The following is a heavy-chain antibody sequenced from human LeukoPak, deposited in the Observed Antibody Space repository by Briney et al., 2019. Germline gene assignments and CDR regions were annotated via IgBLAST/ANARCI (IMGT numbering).Heavy chain of an antibody. D-gene: IGHD4-17*01. CDR1: GFTFSSYD. J-gene: IGHJ4*02. V-gene: IGHV3-13*01. CDR3: ARAPHDYGDKYYFDY. Sequence: PGGSLRLSCAASGFTFSSYDVHWVRQATGKGLEWVSAIGTAGDTYYPGSVKGRFTISRENAKNSLYLQMNSLRAEDTAVYYCARAPHDYGDKYYFDYWGQGTLVTVSS. CDR2: IGTAGDT.